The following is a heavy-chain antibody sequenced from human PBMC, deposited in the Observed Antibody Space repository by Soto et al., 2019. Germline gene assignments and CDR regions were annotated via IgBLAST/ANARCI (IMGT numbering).Heavy chain of an antibody. J-gene: IGHJ5*02. D-gene: IGHD6-19*01. CDR3: ARALGTHIVVAGIDV. V-gene: IGHV6-1*01. CDR2: TYYRSKWFN. CDR1: GDSVSTNSAT. Sequence: PSQTLSLTCAISGDSVSTNSATWNWIRQSPSRGLEWLGRTYYRSKWFNDYAVSVKSRITINPDTSKNQFSLLLNTVTPEDTAVYYCARALGTHIVVAGIDVWGQGNLVTFCS.